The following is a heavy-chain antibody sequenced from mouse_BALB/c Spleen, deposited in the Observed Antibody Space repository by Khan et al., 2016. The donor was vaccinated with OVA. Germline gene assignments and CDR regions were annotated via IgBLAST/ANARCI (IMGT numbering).Heavy chain of an antibody. CDR1: GYSITSDYA. V-gene: IGHV3-2*02. D-gene: IGHD4-1*01. Sequence: EVQLQESGPGLVKPSQSLSLTCTGTGYSITSDYAWNWIRQFTGNKLEWMGNIIYSGITTYNPSLQSRTSTTRSTSTDQFSLQLQSVTSVDSASSYWARKLGRYYALEVWGQGTSGTVS. CDR2: IIYSGIT. CDR3: ARKLGRYYALEV. J-gene: IGHJ4*01.